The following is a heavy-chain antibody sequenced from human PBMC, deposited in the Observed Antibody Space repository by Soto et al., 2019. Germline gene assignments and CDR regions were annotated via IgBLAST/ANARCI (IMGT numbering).Heavy chain of an antibody. CDR1: GGSLSSYY. CDR3: ARHPNGDLFDY. J-gene: IGHJ4*02. V-gene: IGHV4-59*08. D-gene: IGHD4-17*01. CDR2: IYYSGST. Sequence: SDTLSLTCTVSGGSLSSYYWSWIRQPPGKGLEWIGYIYYSGSTNYNPSLKSRVTISVDTSKNQFSLKLSSVTAADTAVYYCARHPNGDLFDYWGQGTLVTVS.